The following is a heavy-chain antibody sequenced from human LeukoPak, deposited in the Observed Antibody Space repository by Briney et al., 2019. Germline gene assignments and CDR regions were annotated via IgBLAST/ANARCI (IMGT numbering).Heavy chain of an antibody. J-gene: IGHJ4*02. Sequence: GGSLRLSCAAYGFIFSNYGFHWVRQAPGKGLEWVAFIRFDASHTDYADSVKGRFTISRDNSKNTLYLQMNGLRAEDTAVYYCAKDVPSRDYYDSSGRDYWGQGTLVTVSS. V-gene: IGHV3-30*02. D-gene: IGHD3-22*01. CDR3: AKDVPSRDYYDSSGRDY. CDR2: IRFDASHT. CDR1: GFIFSNYG.